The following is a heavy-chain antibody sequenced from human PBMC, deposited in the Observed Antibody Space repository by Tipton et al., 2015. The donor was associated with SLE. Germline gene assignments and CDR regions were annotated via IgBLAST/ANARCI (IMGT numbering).Heavy chain of an antibody. V-gene: IGHV4-4*09. Sequence: TLSLTCTVSGDSITRDYWTWIRPPPGKGLEWLGYIYSSGRTNYNPSFRSRLTISVATSMNQFSLKLFSVTAADTAVYYCARRRFQSASDSWGQGTVVSVSS. CDR1: GDSITRDY. CDR2: IYSSGRT. D-gene: IGHD2-21*01. J-gene: IGHJ4*02. CDR3: ARRRFQSASDS.